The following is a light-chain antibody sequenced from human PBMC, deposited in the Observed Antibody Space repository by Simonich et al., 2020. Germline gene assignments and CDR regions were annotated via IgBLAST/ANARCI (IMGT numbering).Light chain of an antibody. CDR1: SRDVGSYNL. Sequence: QSALTQPASVSGSPGQSITISCTGTSRDVGSYNLVSWYQQHPGKTPKHIIYEGSKRPSGVSNRFSGSMSGNTASLTISGLQAEDEADYYCCSYAGGSTLVFGGGTKLTVL. CDR2: EGS. J-gene: IGLJ3*02. CDR3: CSYAGGSTLV. V-gene: IGLV2-23*01.